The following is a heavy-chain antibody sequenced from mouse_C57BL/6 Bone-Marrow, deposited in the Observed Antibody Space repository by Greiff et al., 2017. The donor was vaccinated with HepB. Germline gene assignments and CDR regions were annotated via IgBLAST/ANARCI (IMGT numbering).Heavy chain of an antibody. CDR2: IHPNSGST. Sequence: QVQLQQPGAELVKPGASVKLSCKASGYTFTSYWMHWVKQRPGQGLEWIGMIHPNSGSTNYNEKFKSKATLTVDKSSSTAYMRLSSLTSEDSAVYYCARRAIYYGNSWFAYWGQGTLVTVSA. V-gene: IGHV1-64*01. CDR3: ARRAIYYGNSWFAY. CDR1: GYTFTSYW. J-gene: IGHJ3*01. D-gene: IGHD2-1*01.